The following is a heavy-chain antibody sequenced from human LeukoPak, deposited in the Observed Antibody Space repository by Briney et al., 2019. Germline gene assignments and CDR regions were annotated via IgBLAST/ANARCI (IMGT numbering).Heavy chain of an antibody. D-gene: IGHD2-15*01. Sequence: GESLKISCKGSGYSFTSYWIGWVRQMPGKGLEWVGIIYPGDSDTRYSPSFQGQVTISADKSISTAYLQWSSLKASDTAMYYCARGELGYCSGGSCYRFDPWGQGTLVTVSS. J-gene: IGHJ5*02. V-gene: IGHV5-51*01. CDR3: ARGELGYCSGGSCYRFDP. CDR2: IYPGDSDT. CDR1: GYSFTSYW.